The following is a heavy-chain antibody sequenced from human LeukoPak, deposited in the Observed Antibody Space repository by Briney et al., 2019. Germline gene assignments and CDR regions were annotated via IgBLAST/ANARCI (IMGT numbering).Heavy chain of an antibody. D-gene: IGHD6-13*01. J-gene: IGHJ4*02. CDR3: AREGATAGSGYYFDY. CDR1: GFTFSSYG. V-gene: IGHV3-30*03. Sequence: PGRSLRLSCAASGFTFSSYGIHWVRQAPGKGLEWVAVLSYDGSNKYYADSVKGRFTISRDNTKKSLYLQMNSLRAEDTAVYYCAREGATAGSGYYFDYWGQGSLVTVSS. CDR2: LSYDGSNK.